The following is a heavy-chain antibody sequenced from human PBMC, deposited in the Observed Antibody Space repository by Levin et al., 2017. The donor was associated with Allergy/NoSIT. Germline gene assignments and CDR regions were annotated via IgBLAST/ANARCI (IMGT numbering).Heavy chain of an antibody. CDR2: ISYDGSNK. J-gene: IGHJ4*02. CDR1: GFTFSSYA. D-gene: IGHD3-16*01. V-gene: IGHV3-30-3*01. Sequence: GESLKISCAASGFTFSSYAMHWVRQAPGKGLEWVAVISYDGSNKYYADSVKGRFTISRDNSKNTLYLQMNSLRAEDTAVYYCARENYDYAVDYWGQGTLVTVSS. CDR3: ARENYDYAVDY.